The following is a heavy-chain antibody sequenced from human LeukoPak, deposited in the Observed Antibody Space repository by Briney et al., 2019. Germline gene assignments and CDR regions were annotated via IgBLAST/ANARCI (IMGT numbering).Heavy chain of an antibody. D-gene: IGHD3-22*01. J-gene: IGHJ3*02. Sequence: SVKVSCKASGGTFSSYAISWVRQAPGQGLEWMGGIIPIFGTANYAQKFQGRVTITTDESTSTAYMELSSLRSEDTAVYYCARDGSGDSSGYGAFDIWGQGTMVTVSS. CDR1: GGTFSSYA. CDR3: ARDGSGDSSGYGAFDI. V-gene: IGHV1-69*05. CDR2: IIPIFGTA.